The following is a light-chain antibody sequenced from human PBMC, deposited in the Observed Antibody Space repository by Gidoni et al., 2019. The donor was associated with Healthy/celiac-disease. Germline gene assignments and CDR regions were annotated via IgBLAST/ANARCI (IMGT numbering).Light chain of an antibody. CDR2: AAS. V-gene: IGKV1-27*01. Sequence: DIQMTQSPSSLSASVGDRVTITCRASQGIRNYLAWYQQKPGKVPKLLIYAASTLQSGVPSRFSGSGSGTDFTLTISSLQPEDVATYYCQKYNSAPRTFGGXTKVEIK. J-gene: IGKJ4*01. CDR1: QGIRNY. CDR3: QKYNSAPRT.